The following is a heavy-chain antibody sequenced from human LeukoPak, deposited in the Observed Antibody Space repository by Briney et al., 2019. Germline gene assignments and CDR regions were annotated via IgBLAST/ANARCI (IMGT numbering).Heavy chain of an antibody. D-gene: IGHD2-21*02. Sequence: VSVKVSCKASGYTFTGYYMHWVRQAPGQGLEWMGWINPNSGGTNYAQKFQGRVTMTRDTSISTAYMELSRLRSDDTAVYYCAGLVVVTAIQEHDAFDIWGQGTMVTVSS. J-gene: IGHJ3*02. CDR3: AGLVVVTAIQEHDAFDI. CDR2: INPNSGGT. CDR1: GYTFTGYY. V-gene: IGHV1-2*02.